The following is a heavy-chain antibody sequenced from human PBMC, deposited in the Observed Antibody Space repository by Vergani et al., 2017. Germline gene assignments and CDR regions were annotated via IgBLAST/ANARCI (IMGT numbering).Heavy chain of an antibody. Sequence: QVQLVQSGAEVKKPGSSVKVSCKASGGTFSSYTISWVRQAPGQGLELMGRIIPILGIANYAQKFQGRVTITADKSTSTAYMELSSLRSEDTAVYYCAGSVPAAMQHYYYYYMDVWGKGTTVTVSS. D-gene: IGHD2-2*01. J-gene: IGHJ6*03. V-gene: IGHV1-69*02. CDR2: IIPILGIA. CDR3: AGSVPAAMQHYYYYYMDV. CDR1: GGTFSSYT.